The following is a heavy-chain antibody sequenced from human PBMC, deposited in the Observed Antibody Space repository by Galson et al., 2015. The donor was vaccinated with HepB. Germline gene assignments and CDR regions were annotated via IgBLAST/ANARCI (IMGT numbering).Heavy chain of an antibody. CDR1: GYTFTGYY. J-gene: IGHJ3*02. D-gene: IGHD2-2*01. CDR2: INPNSGGT. Sequence: SVKVSCKASGYTFTGYYMHWVRQAPGQGLEWMGWINPNSGGTNYAQKFQGWVTMTRDTPISTAYMELSRLRSDDTAVYYCARKSSSNAFDIWGQGTMVTVSS. CDR3: ARKSSSNAFDI. V-gene: IGHV1-2*04.